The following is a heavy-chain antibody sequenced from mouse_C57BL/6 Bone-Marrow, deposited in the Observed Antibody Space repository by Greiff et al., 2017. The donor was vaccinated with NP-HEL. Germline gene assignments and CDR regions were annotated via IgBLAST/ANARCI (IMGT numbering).Heavy chain of an antibody. D-gene: IGHD1-1*01. CDR3: ARFYYGSSHYYYAMDY. CDR2: INPSSGYT. CDR1: GYTFTSYT. J-gene: IGHJ4*01. Sequence: QVQLQQSGAELARPGASVKMSCKASGYTFTSYTMHWVKQRPGQGLEWIGYINPSSGYTKYNQKFKDKATLTADKSSSTAFMQLSSLTSEDSAVYYCARFYYGSSHYYYAMDYWGQGTSVTVSS. V-gene: IGHV1-4*01.